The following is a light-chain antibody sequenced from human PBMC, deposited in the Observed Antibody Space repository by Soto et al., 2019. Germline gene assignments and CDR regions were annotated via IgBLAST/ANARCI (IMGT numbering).Light chain of an antibody. J-gene: IGKJ1*01. CDR1: QSISLS. CDR3: QKSTNWPPWT. V-gene: IGKV3-11*01. Sequence: EIVLTQSPATLSLSPGERATLSCRASQSISLSLAWYQHKPGQSPRLRIYDASKRATGIPDRFSGSGSGTDFTLTTRSLEPEDFAVYYCQKSTNWPPWTFGQGTKVDIK. CDR2: DAS.